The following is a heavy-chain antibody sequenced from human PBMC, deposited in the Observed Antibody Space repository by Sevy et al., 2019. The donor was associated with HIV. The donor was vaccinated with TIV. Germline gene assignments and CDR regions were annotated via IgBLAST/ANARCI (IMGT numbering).Heavy chain of an antibody. CDR2: ISSSSSYI. Sequence: GGSLRLSCAASGFTFSSYSMNWVRQAPGKGLEWVSSISSSSSYIYYADSVKGRFTITRDNAMNSLYLQMNSLRAEDKAVYYCARDSLGATGYYYDGMDDWGQGTTVTVSS. CDR3: ARDSLGATGYYYDGMDD. J-gene: IGHJ6*02. D-gene: IGHD1-26*01. V-gene: IGHV3-21*01. CDR1: GFTFSSYS.